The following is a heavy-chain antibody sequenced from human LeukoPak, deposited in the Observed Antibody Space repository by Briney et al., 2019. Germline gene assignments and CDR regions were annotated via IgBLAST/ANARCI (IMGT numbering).Heavy chain of an antibody. CDR2: INPNSGDT. D-gene: IGHD2-15*01. CDR3: ARGRVGYCSGGSCYPNWFDP. Sequence: GASVKVSCKASGYTFTGYYMHWVRQAPGQGLEWMGWINPNSGDTNYAQKFQGRVTMTRDTSISTAYMELSRLRSDDTAVYYCARGRVGYCSGGSCYPNWFDPWGQGTLVTVSS. V-gene: IGHV1-2*02. CDR1: GYTFTGYY. J-gene: IGHJ5*02.